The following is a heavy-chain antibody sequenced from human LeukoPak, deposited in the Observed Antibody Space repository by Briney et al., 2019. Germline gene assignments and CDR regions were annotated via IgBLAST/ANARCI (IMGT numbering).Heavy chain of an antibody. V-gene: IGHV4-59*01. CDR2: ISDSGST. CDR1: GGSITGYY. Sequence: PSETLSLTCTVSGGSITGYYWTWIRQPPGKRLEWIGYISDSGSTNYNPSLKSRVTISVDTSKKQFSLNLSSVTAADTAVYYCASHTLDSSSFDYWGQGTLVTVSS. CDR3: ASHTLDSSSFDY. J-gene: IGHJ4*02. D-gene: IGHD6-6*01.